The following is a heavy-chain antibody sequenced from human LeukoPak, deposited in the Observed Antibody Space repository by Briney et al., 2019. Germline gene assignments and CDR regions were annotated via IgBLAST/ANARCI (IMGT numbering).Heavy chain of an antibody. Sequence: GGSLRLSCSASGFSFSDNYMTWVRQAPGKGLEWVSSMNTGGTTKYYADSVKGRFTISRDNTKNSLYLQMNSLRAEDTAVYYCVRLTLNTVYSNYYMDVWGKGTTVTVSS. CDR3: VRLTLNTVYSNYYMDV. D-gene: IGHD2-2*02. V-gene: IGHV3-11*01. CDR1: GFSFSDNY. CDR2: MNTGGTTK. J-gene: IGHJ6*03.